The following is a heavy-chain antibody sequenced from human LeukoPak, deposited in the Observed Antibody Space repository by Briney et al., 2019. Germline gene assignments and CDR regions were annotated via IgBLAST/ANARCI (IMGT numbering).Heavy chain of an antibody. V-gene: IGHV3-23*01. Sequence: GGSLRLSCAASGFIFSSYSMSWVRQAPGKGLEWVSAISGSGGSTYYADSVKGRFTISRDNSQNTLYLQMNSLRAEDTAVYYCAKGGEWFAYFDYWGQGTLVTVSS. J-gene: IGHJ4*02. CDR2: ISGSGGST. CDR3: AKGGEWFAYFDY. D-gene: IGHD3-3*01. CDR1: GFIFSSYS.